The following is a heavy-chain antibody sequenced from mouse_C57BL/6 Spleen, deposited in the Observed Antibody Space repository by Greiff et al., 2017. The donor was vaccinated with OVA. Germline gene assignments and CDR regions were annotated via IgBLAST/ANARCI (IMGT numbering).Heavy chain of an antibody. D-gene: IGHD2-4*01. CDR1: GFTFSSYA. V-gene: IGHV5-4*01. CDR2: ISDGGSYT. J-gene: IGHJ2*01. CDR3: ARDRDDYERYFDY. Sequence: EVHLVESGGGLVKPGGSLKLSCAASGFTFSSYAMSWVRQTPEKRLEWVATISDGGSYTYYPDNVKGRFTISRDNAKNNLYLQMSHLKSEDTAMYYCARDRDDYERYFDYWGQGTTLTVSS.